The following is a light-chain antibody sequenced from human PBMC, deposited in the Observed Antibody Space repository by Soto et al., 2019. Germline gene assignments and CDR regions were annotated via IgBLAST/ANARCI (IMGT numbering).Light chain of an antibody. CDR3: AAWDNSLTGYG. V-gene: IGLV1-47*01. CDR2: RNN. CDR1: SSNIGSNY. J-gene: IGLJ1*01. Sequence: SVLTQPPSASGTPGQRVTLSCSGSSSNIGSNYVYWYQQVPGAAPKLLIYRNNQRPSGVPDRFSDSKSGTSASLAISGLRSEDEADYYCAAWDNSLTGYGFGTGTKLTVL.